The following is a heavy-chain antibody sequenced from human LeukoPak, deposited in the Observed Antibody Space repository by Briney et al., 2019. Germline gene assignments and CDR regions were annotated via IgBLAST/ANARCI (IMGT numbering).Heavy chain of an antibody. V-gene: IGHV3-23*01. Sequence: GGSLRLSCAASGFTFNTYAMSWVRQAPGKGLEWVSGISGTGDSTYYADPVKGRFTISRDNSKNTLYLQMNSLRAEDTAVYYCANPLHSSGWFWYFDLWGRGTLVTVSS. CDR1: GFTFNTYA. J-gene: IGHJ2*01. D-gene: IGHD6-19*01. CDR3: ANPLHSSGWFWYFDL. CDR2: ISGTGDST.